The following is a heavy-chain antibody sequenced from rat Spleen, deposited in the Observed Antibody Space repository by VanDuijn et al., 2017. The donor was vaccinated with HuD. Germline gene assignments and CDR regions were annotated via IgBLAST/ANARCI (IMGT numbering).Heavy chain of an antibody. J-gene: IGHJ2*01. CDR3: TTDTFYDGTYYPGGFDY. CDR2: ISTGGDNT. D-gene: IGHD1-12*02. CDR1: GFTFNDFY. V-gene: IGHV5-27*01. Sequence: EVQLVESGGGLVQPGRSLSCAASGFTFNDFYMAWVRQAPTKGLEWVAYISTGGDNTYYRDSVKGRFTISRDNAKSTLYLQLDSLRSEDTATYYCTTDTFYDGTYYPGGFDYWGQGVMVTVSS.